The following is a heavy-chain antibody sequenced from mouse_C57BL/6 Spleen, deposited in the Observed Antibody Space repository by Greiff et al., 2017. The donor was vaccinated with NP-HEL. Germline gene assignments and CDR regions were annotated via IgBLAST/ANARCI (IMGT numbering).Heavy chain of an antibody. D-gene: IGHD1-1*01. V-gene: IGHV1-55*01. CDR2: IYPGSGST. Sequence: VQLQQSGAELVKPGASVKMSCKASGYTFTSYWITWVKQRPGQGLEWIGDIYPGSGSTNYNEKFKSKATLTVDTSSSTAYMQLSSLTSEDSAVYYWARSSYYGSSYAMDYWGQGTSVTVSS. CDR1: GYTFTSYW. J-gene: IGHJ4*01. CDR3: ARSSYYGSSYAMDY.